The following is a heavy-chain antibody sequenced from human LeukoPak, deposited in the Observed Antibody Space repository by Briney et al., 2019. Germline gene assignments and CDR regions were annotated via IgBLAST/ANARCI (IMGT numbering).Heavy chain of an antibody. CDR2: IYTDGST. CDR3: AIGHYRNIPG. CDR1: GFTVSSKY. V-gene: IGHV3-66*01. J-gene: IGHJ4*02. Sequence: GGSLRLSCAASGFTVSSKYMNWVRQAPGKGLEWVSAIYTDGSTYYADSVRARFSISRDDSKNTLSLQMNSLRAEDTAVYYCAIGHYRNIPGWGQGTPVTVSS. D-gene: IGHD1/OR15-1a*01.